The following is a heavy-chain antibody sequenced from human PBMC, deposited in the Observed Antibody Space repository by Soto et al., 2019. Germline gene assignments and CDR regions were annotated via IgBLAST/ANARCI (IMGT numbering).Heavy chain of an antibody. V-gene: IGHV1-69*10. CDR3: AREPLCGGKCYDNYFDP. D-gene: IGHD2-15*01. J-gene: IGHJ5*02. CDR2: ITPIPDSA. Sequence: SVKVSCKVSGGSFHSSAINWLRQAPGQGLEWMGGITPIPDSANYAQNFQGRVTITTDTSASTAYMELRSLTSEDTAVYYCAREPLCGGKCYDNYFDPWGQGTLVTVSS. CDR1: GGSFHSSA.